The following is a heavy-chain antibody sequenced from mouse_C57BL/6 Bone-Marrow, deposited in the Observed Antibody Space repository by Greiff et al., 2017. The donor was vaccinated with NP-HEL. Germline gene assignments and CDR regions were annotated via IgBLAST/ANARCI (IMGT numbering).Heavy chain of an antibody. CDR1: GYTFTSYW. D-gene: IGHD4-1*01. V-gene: IGHV1-69*01. CDR2: IDPSDSYT. J-gene: IGHJ4*01. CDR3: ARERSWDLYAMDY. Sequence: QVQLQQPGAELVMPGASVKLSCKASGYTFTSYWMHWVKQRPGQGLEWIGEIDPSDSYTNYNQKFKGKSTLTVDKSSSTAYMQLSSLTSEDSAVYYCARERSWDLYAMDYWGQGTSVTVSS.